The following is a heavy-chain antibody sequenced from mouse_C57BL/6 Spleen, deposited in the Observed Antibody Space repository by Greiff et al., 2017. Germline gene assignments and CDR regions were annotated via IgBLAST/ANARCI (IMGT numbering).Heavy chain of an antibody. CDR2: INSDGGST. J-gene: IGHJ4*01. CDR1: EYEFPSHD. V-gene: IGHV5-2*01. Sequence: EVQRVESGGGLVQPGESLKLSCESNEYEFPSHDMSWVRKTPEKRLELVAAINSDGGSTYYPDTMERRFIISRDNTKKTRYLQMSSLRSEDTALYYCARQRRELGAMDYWGQGTSVTVSS. CDR3: ARQRRELGAMDY. D-gene: IGHD4-1*01.